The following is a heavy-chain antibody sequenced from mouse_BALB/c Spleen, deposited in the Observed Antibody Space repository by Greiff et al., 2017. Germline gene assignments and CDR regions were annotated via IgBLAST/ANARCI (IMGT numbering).Heavy chain of an antibody. Sequence: DVKLVESGGGLVKPGGSLKLSCAASGFTFSDYYMYWVRQTPEKRLEWVATISDGGSYTYYQDSVKGRFTISRDNAKNNLYLQMSSLKSEDTAMYYCARDRRSTATPYYAMDYWGQGTSVTVSS. D-gene: IGHD1-2*01. CDR3: ARDRRSTATPYYAMDY. J-gene: IGHJ4*01. CDR2: ISDGGSYT. V-gene: IGHV5-4*02. CDR1: GFTFSDYY.